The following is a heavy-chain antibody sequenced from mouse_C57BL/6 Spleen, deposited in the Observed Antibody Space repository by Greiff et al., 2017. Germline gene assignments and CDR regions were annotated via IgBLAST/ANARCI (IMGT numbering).Heavy chain of an antibody. CDR1: GYAFSSYW. CDR2: IYPGDGDT. V-gene: IGHV1-80*01. J-gene: IGHJ4*01. Sequence: QVQLQQSGAELVKPGASVKISCKASGYAFSSYWMNWVKQRPGKGLEWIGQIYPGDGDTNYNGKFKGKATLTADKSSSTAYMQLSSLTSEDSAVYFGARPMITTDGYYYAMDYWGQGTSVTVSS. D-gene: IGHD2-4*01. CDR3: ARPMITTDGYYYAMDY.